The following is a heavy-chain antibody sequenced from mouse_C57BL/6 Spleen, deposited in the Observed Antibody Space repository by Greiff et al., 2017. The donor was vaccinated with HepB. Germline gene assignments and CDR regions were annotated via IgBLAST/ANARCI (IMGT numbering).Heavy chain of an antibody. CDR1: GYAFSSSW. V-gene: IGHV1-82*01. D-gene: IGHD1-1*01. CDR2: IYPGDGDT. CDR3: ARYELLQKDYFDY. J-gene: IGHJ2*01. Sequence: QVQLQQSGPELVKPGASVKISCKASGYAFSSSWMNWVKQRPGKGLEWIGRIYPGDGDTNYNVKFKGKATLTADKSSSTAYMQLSSLTSEDSAVYFCARYELLQKDYFDYWGQGTTLTVSS.